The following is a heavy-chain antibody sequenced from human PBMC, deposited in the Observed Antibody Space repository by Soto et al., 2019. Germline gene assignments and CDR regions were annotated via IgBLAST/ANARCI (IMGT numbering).Heavy chain of an antibody. V-gene: IGHV1-69*12. CDR2: IIPIFGTA. CDR3: AREIVEGTAMNPDGMDV. Sequence: QVQLVQSGAEVKKPGSSVKVSCKASGGTFSSYAISWVRQAPGQGLEWMGGIIPIFGTANYAQKFQGRVTLTAXXSXSXXYMELSSLRSEDTAVYYCAREIVEGTAMNPDGMDVWGQGTTVTVSS. CDR1: GGTFSSYA. D-gene: IGHD5-18*01. J-gene: IGHJ6*02.